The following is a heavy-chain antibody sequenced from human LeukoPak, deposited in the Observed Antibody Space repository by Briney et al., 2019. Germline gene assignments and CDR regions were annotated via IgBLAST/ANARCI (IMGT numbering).Heavy chain of an antibody. J-gene: IGHJ4*02. CDR3: ARLSLWFAKIDS. Sequence: GSLRLSCAASGFTFSSYAMNWVRQPPGKGLEWIGTVHYTGSTYYSPSLKSRVTISIDTSKSQFSLRLTSVTAADTAVYYCARLSLWFAKIDSWGQGTLVTVSS. V-gene: IGHV4-39*01. CDR1: GFTFSSYA. CDR2: VHYTGST. D-gene: IGHD3-10*01.